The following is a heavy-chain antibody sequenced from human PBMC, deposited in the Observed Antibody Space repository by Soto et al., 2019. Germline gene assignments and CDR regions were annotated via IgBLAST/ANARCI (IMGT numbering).Heavy chain of an antibody. CDR1: GGSFSGYY. CDR3: ARGFAIGWYTYFFDL. CDR2: INHSGST. V-gene: IGHV4-34*01. J-gene: IGHJ4*02. Sequence: SETLSLTCAVYGGSFSGYYWTWIRQPPGTGLEWIGEINHSGSTHYNPSLKSRVTMSVDTSKNQFSLKLNSVTAADTAVYYCARGFAIGWYTYFFDLWGQGPLVTVSS. D-gene: IGHD6-19*01.